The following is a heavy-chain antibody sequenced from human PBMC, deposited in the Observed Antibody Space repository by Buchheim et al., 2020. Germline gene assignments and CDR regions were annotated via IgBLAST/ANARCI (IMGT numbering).Heavy chain of an antibody. D-gene: IGHD5-18*01. CDR3: ARTVDTSMTNYYMDV. CDR1: GFSLSTSGLC. J-gene: IGHJ6*03. CDR2: IDWEDDK. Sequence: QVTLRESGPALVKPTQTLTLTCTFSGFSLSTSGLCVSWIRQLPGQALEWLARIDWEDDKFYSASLETRLTISKDTSKNLVVLTMTNMDPVDTATFYCARTVDTSMTNYYMDVWGTGTT. V-gene: IGHV2-70*17.